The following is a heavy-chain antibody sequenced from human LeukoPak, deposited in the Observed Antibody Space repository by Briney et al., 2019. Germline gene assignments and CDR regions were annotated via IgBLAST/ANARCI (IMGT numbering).Heavy chain of an antibody. CDR1: GFTFSSYE. V-gene: IGHV3-48*03. Sequence: GGSLRLPCAASGFTFSSYEMNWVRQAPGKGLEWVSYISSSGSTIYYADSVKGRFTISRDNAKNSLYLQMNSLRAEDTAVYYCARDPNPFDYWGQGTLVTVSS. CDR3: ARDPNPFDY. CDR2: ISSSGSTI. J-gene: IGHJ4*02.